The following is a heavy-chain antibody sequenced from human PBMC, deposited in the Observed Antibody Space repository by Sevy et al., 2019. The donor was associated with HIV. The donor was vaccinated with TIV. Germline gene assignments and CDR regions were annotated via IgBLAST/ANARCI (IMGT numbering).Heavy chain of an antibody. D-gene: IGHD2-2*01. V-gene: IGHV3-7*01. J-gene: IGHJ4*02. Sequence: GGSLRLSCAASGFTFNNYWMSWVRQAPGKGLEWVANIRQDGSEKYYVESVKGRFTISRDNAKNSLFLQMNSLRADDTAVYYCASSRTTTFGWHWGQGTLVTVSS. CDR2: IRQDGSEK. CDR3: ASSRTTTFGWH. CDR1: GFTFNNYW.